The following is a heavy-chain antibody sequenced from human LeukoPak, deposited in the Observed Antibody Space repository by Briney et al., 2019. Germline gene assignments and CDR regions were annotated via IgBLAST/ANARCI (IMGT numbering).Heavy chain of an antibody. Sequence: ASVKVSCKASGYTFTSYDINWVRQATGQGLEWMGWMNPNSGNTGYAQKFQGRVTITRNTSISTAYMELSSLRSEDTAVYYCAKRGSYPSYYFDYWGQGTLVTVSS. CDR2: MNPNSGNT. CDR3: AKRGSYPSYYFDY. CDR1: GYTFTSYD. J-gene: IGHJ4*02. D-gene: IGHD1-26*01. V-gene: IGHV1-8*03.